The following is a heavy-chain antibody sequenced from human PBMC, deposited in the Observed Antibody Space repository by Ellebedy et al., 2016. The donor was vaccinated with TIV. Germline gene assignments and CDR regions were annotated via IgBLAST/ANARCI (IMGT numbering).Heavy chain of an antibody. CDR2: IKQDGSEK. J-gene: IGHJ4*02. Sequence: GGSLRLSXAASGFTFSSYWMSWVRQAPGKGLEWVANIKQDGSEKYYVDSVKGRFTISRDNAKNSLYLQMNSLRAEDTAVYYCARFGHYRIAAAGTGADYWGQGTLVTVSS. CDR3: ARFGHYRIAAAGTGADY. CDR1: GFTFSSYW. V-gene: IGHV3-7*04. D-gene: IGHD6-13*01.